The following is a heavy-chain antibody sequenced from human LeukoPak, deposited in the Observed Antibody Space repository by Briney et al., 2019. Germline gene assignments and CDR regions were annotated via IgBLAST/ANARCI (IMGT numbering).Heavy chain of an antibody. D-gene: IGHD6-6*01. Sequence: ASVKVSCKASGYTFTSYGISWMRQSPGQGLEWMGWIGAYNGNTNYAQKLQGRVTMTTDTSTSTAYMELRSLRSDDTAVYYCARTPFALGSSSVLNWFDPWGQGTLVTVSS. CDR3: ARTPFALGSSSVLNWFDP. CDR2: IGAYNGNT. CDR1: GYTFTSYG. J-gene: IGHJ5*02. V-gene: IGHV1-18*01.